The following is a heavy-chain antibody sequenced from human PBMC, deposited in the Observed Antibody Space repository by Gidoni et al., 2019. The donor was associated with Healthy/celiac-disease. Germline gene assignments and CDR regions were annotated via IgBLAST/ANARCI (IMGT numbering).Heavy chain of an antibody. J-gene: IGHJ4*02. CDR1: GFTFSSYA. CDR3: ARDHTYYYDSSGYYPGDY. V-gene: IGHV3-30*04. Sequence: QVQLVESGGGVVQPGRSLSLSCAASGFTFSSYAMHWVRQAPGKGLEWVAVISYDGSNKYYADSVKGRFTISRDNSKNTLYLQMNSLRAEDTAVYYCARDHTYYYDSSGYYPGDYWGQGTLVTVSS. D-gene: IGHD3-22*01. CDR2: ISYDGSNK.